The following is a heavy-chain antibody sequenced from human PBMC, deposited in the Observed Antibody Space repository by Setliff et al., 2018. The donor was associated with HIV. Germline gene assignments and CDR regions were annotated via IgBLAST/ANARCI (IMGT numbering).Heavy chain of an antibody. Sequence: SETLSLTCTMSGDSISDDDYYWGWIRQPPGKGLEWIGIIHYGGRSYYGPSLKSRVTISVDTSKTQFSLKLRSVAASDTAIYYCARYRSKLDWFDPWGQGTLVTVSS. D-gene: IGHD1-26*01. J-gene: IGHJ5*02. V-gene: IGHV4-39*01. CDR2: IHYGGRS. CDR1: GDSISDDDYY. CDR3: ARYRSKLDWFDP.